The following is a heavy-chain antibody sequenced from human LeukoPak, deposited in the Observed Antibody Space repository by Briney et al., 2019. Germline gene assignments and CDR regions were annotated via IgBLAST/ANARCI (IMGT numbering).Heavy chain of an antibody. CDR2: IYYSGST. CDR1: GGSISSSSYY. J-gene: IGHJ5*02. V-gene: IGHV4-39*07. D-gene: IGHD4-17*01. Sequence: ASETLPLTCTVSGGSISSSSYYWGWIRQPPGQGLEWIGSIYYSGSTYYNPSLKSRVTISVDTSKNQFSLKLSSVTAADTAVYYCARLVSFTVNTGWFDPWGQGTLVTVSS. CDR3: ARLVSFTVNTGWFDP.